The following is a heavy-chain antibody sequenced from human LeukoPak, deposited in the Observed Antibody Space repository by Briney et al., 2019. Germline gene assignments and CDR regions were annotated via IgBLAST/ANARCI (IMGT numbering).Heavy chain of an antibody. CDR3: AREASVGAHFDI. J-gene: IGHJ3*02. V-gene: IGHV1-46*01. Sequence: GASVKVSCKASGYTFTSYYMHWVRQAPGQGLEWVGAINPSDGTTTYAQKFQGRVTMTRDTSISTAYMELSRLRSDDTAVYYCAREASVGAHFDIWGQGTMVTVSS. CDR1: GYTFTSYY. CDR2: INPSDGTT. D-gene: IGHD1-26*01.